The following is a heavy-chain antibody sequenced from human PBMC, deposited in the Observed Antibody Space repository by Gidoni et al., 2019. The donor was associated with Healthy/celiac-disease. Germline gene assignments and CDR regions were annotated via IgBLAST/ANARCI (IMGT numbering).Heavy chain of an antibody. V-gene: IGHV1-2*02. CDR3: ARAAAKHPIDY. CDR1: GYTFPGYY. Sequence: QVQLVQSGAAVKKPGASVTFSCKASGYTFPGYYRHWVRQAPGQGLEWMGWINPNSGGTNYAQKFQGRVTMTRDTSISTAYMELSRLRSDDTAVYYCARAAAKHPIDYWGQGTLVTVSS. J-gene: IGHJ4*02. CDR2: INPNSGGT.